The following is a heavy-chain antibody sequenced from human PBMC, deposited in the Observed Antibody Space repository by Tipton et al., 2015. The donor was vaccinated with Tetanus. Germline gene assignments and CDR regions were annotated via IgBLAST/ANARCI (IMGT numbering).Heavy chain of an antibody. V-gene: IGHV5-51*01. Sequence: QSGAEVKKPGESLKISCKASGYIFATNWIGWVRQMPGKGLEWMGIIYPSDSDTRYSPSFQGQVTMSVDKSINTAYLQWSSLEASDTAMYYCARRRTTTALSYYFDSWGQGTLVTVSS. CDR1: GYIFATNW. J-gene: IGHJ4*02. D-gene: IGHD4-17*01. CDR3: ARRRTTTALSYYFDS. CDR2: IYPSDSDT.